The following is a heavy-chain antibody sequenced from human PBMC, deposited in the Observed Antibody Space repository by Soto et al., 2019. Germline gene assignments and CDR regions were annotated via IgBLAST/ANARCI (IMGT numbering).Heavy chain of an antibody. D-gene: IGHD3-10*01. CDR1: GFTFSDYY. Sequence: QVQLVESGGGLVKPGGSLRLSCAASGFTFSDYYMSWIRQAPGKGLEWVSYISSSGSTIYYADSVKGRFTISRENAKNSLNLEMNSLRTEDTAVYYCARDFGDYYGSGSHHLYYYYGMDVWGQGTTVTVSS. V-gene: IGHV3-11*01. CDR2: ISSSGSTI. J-gene: IGHJ6*02. CDR3: ARDFGDYYGSGSHHLYYYYGMDV.